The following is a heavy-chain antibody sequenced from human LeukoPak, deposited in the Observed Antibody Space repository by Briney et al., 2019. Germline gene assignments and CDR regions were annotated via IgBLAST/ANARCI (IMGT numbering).Heavy chain of an antibody. CDR1: GGSFSGYY. J-gene: IGHJ4*02. CDR2: INHSGST. D-gene: IGHD2-21*01. V-gene: IGHV4-34*01. CDR3: ARGGIAYNY. Sequence: PSETLSLTCAVYGGSFSGYYWSWIRQPPGKGLEWIGEINHSGSTNYNPSLKSRVTISVDTSKNQFSLKLSSVTAADTAVYCCARGGIAYNYWGQGTLVTVSS.